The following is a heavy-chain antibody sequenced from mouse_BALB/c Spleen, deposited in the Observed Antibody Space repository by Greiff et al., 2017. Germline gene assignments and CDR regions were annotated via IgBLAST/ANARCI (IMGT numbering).Heavy chain of an antibody. J-gene: IGHJ4*01. CDR1: GYTFTDYE. D-gene: IGHD2-1*01. Sequence: QVHVKQSGAELVRPGASVTLSCKASGYTFTDYEMHWVKQTPVHGLEWIGAIDPETGGTAYNQKFKGKATLTADKSSSTAYMELRSLTSEDSAVYYCTRGGNYYAMDYWGQGTSVTVSS. V-gene: IGHV1-15*01. CDR2: IDPETGGT. CDR3: TRGGNYYAMDY.